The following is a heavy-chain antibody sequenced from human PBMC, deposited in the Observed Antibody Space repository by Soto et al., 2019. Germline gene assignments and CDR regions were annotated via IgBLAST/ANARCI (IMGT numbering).Heavy chain of an antibody. CDR2: IYYSGST. CDR3: ARRELELHNWFDP. D-gene: IGHD1-7*01. CDR1: GGSISSSSYY. V-gene: IGHV4-39*01. J-gene: IGHJ5*02. Sequence: SETLSLTCTVSGGSISSSSYYWGWIRQPPGKGLEWIGSIYYSGSTYYNPPLKSRVTISVDTSKNQFSLKLSSVTAADTAVYYCARRELELHNWFDPWGQGTLVTVSS.